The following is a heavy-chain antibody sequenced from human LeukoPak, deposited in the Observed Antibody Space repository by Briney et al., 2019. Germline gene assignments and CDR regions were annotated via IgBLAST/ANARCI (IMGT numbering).Heavy chain of an antibody. CDR3: ARVGCTSNSCKKDYYYYMDV. J-gene: IGHJ6*03. Sequence: SETLFLTCTVSGGSISSYYWSWIRQPPGKGLEWIGYIYYSGSTNYNPSLKSRVTISVDTSKNQFSLKLSSVTAADTAVYYCARVGCTSNSCKKDYYYYMDVWGKGTTVTVSS. V-gene: IGHV4-59*01. CDR2: IYYSGST. D-gene: IGHD2-2*01. CDR1: GGSISSYY.